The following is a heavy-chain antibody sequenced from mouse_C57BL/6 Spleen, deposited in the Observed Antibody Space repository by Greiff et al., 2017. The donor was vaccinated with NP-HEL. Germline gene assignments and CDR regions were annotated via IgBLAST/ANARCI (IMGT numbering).Heavy chain of an antibody. CDR1: GYTFTSYW. J-gene: IGHJ3*01. CDR3: ARALRDGAWFAY. V-gene: IGHV1-50*01. Sequence: QVQLKQPGAELVKPGASVKLSCKASGYTFTSYWMQWVKQRPGQGLEWIGEIDPSDSYTNYNQKFKGKATLTVDTSSSTAYMQLSSLTSEDSAVYYCARALRDGAWFAYWGQGTLVTVSA. CDR2: IDPSDSYT. D-gene: IGHD1-1*01.